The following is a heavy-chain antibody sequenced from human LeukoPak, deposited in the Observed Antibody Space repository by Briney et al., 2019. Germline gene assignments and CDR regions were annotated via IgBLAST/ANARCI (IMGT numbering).Heavy chain of an antibody. Sequence: PSETLSLTCTVSGGSISSYYWSWIRQPPGKGLEWIGYIYYSGSTNYNPSLKTRVAISVDTSKNQFSLKLSSVTAADTAVYYCARRITIFGVVPQYYFDYWGQGTLVTVSS. CDR3: ARRITIFGVVPQYYFDY. J-gene: IGHJ4*02. CDR1: GGSISSYY. V-gene: IGHV4-59*08. CDR2: IYYSGST. D-gene: IGHD3-3*01.